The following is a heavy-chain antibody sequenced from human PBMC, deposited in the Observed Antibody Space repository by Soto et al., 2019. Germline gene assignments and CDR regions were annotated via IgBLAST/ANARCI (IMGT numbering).Heavy chain of an antibody. CDR1: GFTFNIYA. CDR3: AKDRYLDHDSRGYLFDN. Sequence: EVQLLESGGDLIQPGGSLRLSCAASGFTFNIYAMAWVRQAPGKGLEWVSAISRYGDFTYYAGSVEGRFTISRDNSKKTLYLQMNSLRAEDTALYYCAKDRYLDHDSRGYLFDNWGQGTLVTVSS. CDR2: ISRYGDFT. V-gene: IGHV3-23*01. D-gene: IGHD3-22*01. J-gene: IGHJ4*02.